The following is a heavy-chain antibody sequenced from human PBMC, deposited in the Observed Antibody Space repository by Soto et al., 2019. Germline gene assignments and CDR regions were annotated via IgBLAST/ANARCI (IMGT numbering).Heavy chain of an antibody. J-gene: IGHJ6*02. CDR3: ARVGYDFWSGHLDYYYYGMDV. D-gene: IGHD3-3*01. CDR2: ISRSSSTI. CDR1: GFTFSSYT. V-gene: IGHV3-48*02. Sequence: GGSLRLSCAASGFTFSSYTMNWVRPAPGNGLEWVSYISRSSSTIYYADCVKGRFTIPRDNAKHSLYLQMNSLRDEDTAVYYCARVGYDFWSGHLDYYYYGMDVWGQGTTVTFSS.